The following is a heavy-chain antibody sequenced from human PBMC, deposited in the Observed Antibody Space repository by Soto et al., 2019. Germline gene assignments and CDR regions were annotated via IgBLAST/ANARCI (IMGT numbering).Heavy chain of an antibody. CDR2: ISYDGSNK. Sequence: QVQLVESGGGVVQPGRSLRLSCAASGFTFSSYGMHWVRQAPGKGLEWVAVISYDGSNKYYADSVKGRFTISRDNSKNTLDLQMNSLRAEDTAVYYCAKGIYDYGENSYYFDYWGQGTLVTVSS. CDR3: AKGIYDYGENSYYFDY. D-gene: IGHD4-17*01. J-gene: IGHJ4*02. V-gene: IGHV3-30*18. CDR1: GFTFSSYG.